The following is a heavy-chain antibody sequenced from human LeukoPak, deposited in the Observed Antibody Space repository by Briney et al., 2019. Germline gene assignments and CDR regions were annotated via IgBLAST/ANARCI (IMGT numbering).Heavy chain of an antibody. J-gene: IGHJ6*02. CDR1: GGSFSGYY. V-gene: IGHV4-34*01. CDR2: INHSGST. CDR3: ARDPQGYGSGPRGYYYYGMTS. Sequence: SETLSLTCAVYGGSFSGYYWSWIRQPPGKGLEWIGEINHSGSTNYNPSLKSRVTISVDTSKNQFSLKLSSVTAADTAVYYCARDPQGYGSGPRGYYYYGMTSGAKGPRSPSP. D-gene: IGHD3-10*01.